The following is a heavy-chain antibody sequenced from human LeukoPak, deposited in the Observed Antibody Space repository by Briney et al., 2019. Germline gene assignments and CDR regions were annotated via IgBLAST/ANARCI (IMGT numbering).Heavy chain of an antibody. Sequence: PRRSLRLSCAASGFTFSSYAMHWVRQAPGKGLEWVAVISYDGSNKYYADSVKGRFTISRDNSKNTLYLQMNSLRAEDTAVYYCAGEYYYDSSGWYWGQGTLVTVSS. CDR1: GFTFSSYA. CDR3: AGEYYYDSSGWY. CDR2: ISYDGSNK. V-gene: IGHV3-30-3*01. D-gene: IGHD3-22*01. J-gene: IGHJ4*02.